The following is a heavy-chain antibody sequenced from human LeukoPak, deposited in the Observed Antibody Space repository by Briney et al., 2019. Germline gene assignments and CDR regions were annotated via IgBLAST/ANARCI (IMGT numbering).Heavy chain of an antibody. CDR3: ARDYPGDSMLWEDYFDY. D-gene: IGHD3-10*02. Sequence: GGSLRLSCVASGFTFSDYAMSWVRQAPGKGLEWVSSISESRDDADNADSVKGRFTISRDNSNNTLYLQMNSLRAEDTAVYYCARDYPGDSMLWEDYFDYWGQGTLVTVPS. J-gene: IGHJ4*02. CDR1: GFTFSDYA. V-gene: IGHV3-23*01. CDR2: ISESRDDA.